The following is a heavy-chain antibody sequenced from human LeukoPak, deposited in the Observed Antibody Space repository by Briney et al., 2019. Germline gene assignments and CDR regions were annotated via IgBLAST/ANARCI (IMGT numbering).Heavy chain of an antibody. CDR2: INQDGSEK. CDR3: ARRQAVAFDY. V-gene: IGHV3-7*03. Sequence: GGSLRLSCAASGFIFSNFWIYWVRQAPGKGLEWAANINQDGSEKYLVDSVKGRFTISRNNPKNSLFLQMNSLRAEDTAVYYCARRQAVAFDYWGQGTLVTVSS. CDR1: GFIFSNFW. J-gene: IGHJ4*02. D-gene: IGHD6-19*01.